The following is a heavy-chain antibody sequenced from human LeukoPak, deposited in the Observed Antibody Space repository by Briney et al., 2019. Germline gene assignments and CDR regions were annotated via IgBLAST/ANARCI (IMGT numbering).Heavy chain of an antibody. CDR3: ARRFYQTNVYDRHFDH. CDR1: GFTLDDFA. Sequence: PGGSLRLSCAASGFTLDDFAMHWVRQTPGGGLEWVSRISDDGSITTYADSVQGRFTISRDNAKSTMFLQMNSLGAEDTAVYFCARRFYQTNVYDRHFDHWGQGILVTVSS. CDR2: ISDDGSIT. V-gene: IGHV3-74*03. D-gene: IGHD2-8*01. J-gene: IGHJ4*02.